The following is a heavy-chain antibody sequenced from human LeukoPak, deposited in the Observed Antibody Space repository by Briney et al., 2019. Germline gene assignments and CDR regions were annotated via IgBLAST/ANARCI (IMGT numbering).Heavy chain of an antibody. CDR3: AKHFWSGPYTAY. D-gene: IGHD3-3*02. CDR2: IRYDGSNE. J-gene: IGHJ4*02. CDR1: GFTFSNYG. V-gene: IGHV3-30*02. Sequence: GGSLRLSCAASGFTFSNYGMHWVRQAPGKGLEWVAFIRYDGSNEYYADSVKGRFTISRDNSKNTLFLQMNSLRAEDTAVYYCAKHFWSGPYTAYWGQGTLVTVSS.